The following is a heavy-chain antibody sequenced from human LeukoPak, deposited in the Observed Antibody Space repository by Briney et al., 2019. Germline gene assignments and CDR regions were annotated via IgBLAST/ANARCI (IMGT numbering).Heavy chain of an antibody. J-gene: IGHJ4*02. D-gene: IGHD2-2*01. Sequence: GGSLRLSCAASGFTFSSYGMHWVRQAPGKGLEWVAVIWYDGSNKYYADSVKGRFTISRDNSKNTLYLQMNSLRAEDTAVYYCAKDPRLFSLPTYYFDYWGQGTLVTVSS. CDR2: IWYDGSNK. CDR1: GFTFSSYG. V-gene: IGHV3-33*06. CDR3: AKDPRLFSLPTYYFDY.